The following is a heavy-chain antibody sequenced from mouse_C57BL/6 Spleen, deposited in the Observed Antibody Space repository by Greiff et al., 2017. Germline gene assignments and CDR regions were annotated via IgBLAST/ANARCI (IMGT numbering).Heavy chain of an antibody. J-gene: IGHJ4*01. CDR1: GFTFSDYG. V-gene: IGHV5-17*01. CDR2: ISSGSSTI. D-gene: IGHD1-1*01. Sequence: EVMLVESGGGLVQPGGSLKLSCAASGFTFSDYGMHWVRQAPEKGLEWVAYISSGSSTIYYAAPVKGRFTIFRDNAKNTLFLQMTSLRSEDTAMYYCARRGITAVVAPYYYAMDYWGQGTSVTVSS. CDR3: ARRGITAVVAPYYYAMDY.